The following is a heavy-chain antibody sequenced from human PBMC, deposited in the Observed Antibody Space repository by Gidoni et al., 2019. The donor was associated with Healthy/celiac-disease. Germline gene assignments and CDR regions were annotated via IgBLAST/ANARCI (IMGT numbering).Heavy chain of an antibody. CDR1: GGSFSGYY. V-gene: IGHV4-34*01. CDR2: INHSGST. Sequence: QVQLQQWGAGLLKPSETLSLTCAVYGGSFSGYYWSWIRQPPGKGLEWIGEINHSGSTNYNPSLKSRVTISVDTSKNQFSLKLSSVTAADTAVYYCARGVVVITEFDYWGQGTLVTVSS. D-gene: IGHD3-22*01. CDR3: ARGVVVITEFDY. J-gene: IGHJ4*02.